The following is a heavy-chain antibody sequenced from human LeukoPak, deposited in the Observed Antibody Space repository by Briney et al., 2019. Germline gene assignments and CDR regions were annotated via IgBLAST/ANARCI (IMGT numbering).Heavy chain of an antibody. V-gene: IGHV4-34*01. CDR2: INHRGST. CDR3: ARVPAAWLCLDY. CDR1: GGSFSGYH. J-gene: IGHJ4*02. D-gene: IGHD6-25*01. Sequence: PSEALSLTCAVYGGSFSGYHWSWIRQPPGKGLEWIGEINHRGSTNYNPSLKSRVTMSVDTSKNQFSLKLSSVTAADTAVYYCARVPAAWLCLDYWGQGTLVTVSS.